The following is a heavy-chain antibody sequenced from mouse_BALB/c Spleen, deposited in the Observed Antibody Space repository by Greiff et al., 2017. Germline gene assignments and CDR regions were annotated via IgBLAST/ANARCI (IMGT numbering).Heavy chain of an antibody. CDR3: AGFGDYVYYAMDY. Sequence: VQLQQSGPGLVKPSQSLSLTCTVTGYSITSDYAWNWIRQFPGNKLEWMGYISYSGSTSYNPSLKSRISITRDTSKNQFFLQLNSVTTEDTATYYCAGFGDYVYYAMDYWGQGTSVTVSS. D-gene: IGHD1-1*01. J-gene: IGHJ4*01. CDR1: GYSITSDYA. CDR2: ISYSGST. V-gene: IGHV3-2*02.